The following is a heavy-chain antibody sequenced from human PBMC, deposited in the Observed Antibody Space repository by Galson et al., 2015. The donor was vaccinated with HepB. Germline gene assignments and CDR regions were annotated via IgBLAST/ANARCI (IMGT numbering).Heavy chain of an antibody. D-gene: IGHD2-8*01. CDR1: GFTFSSYS. V-gene: IGHV3-21*01. J-gene: IGHJ4*02. CDR2: ISTRSTSI. CDR3: AARYCTNGVCQLDY. Sequence: SLRLSCAASGFTFSSYSMNWVRQAPGKGLEWVSSISTRSTSIYYADSVKGRFTISRDNAKNSLYLQMNSLGAEDTAMYYCAARYCTNGVCQLDYWGQGTLVTVSS.